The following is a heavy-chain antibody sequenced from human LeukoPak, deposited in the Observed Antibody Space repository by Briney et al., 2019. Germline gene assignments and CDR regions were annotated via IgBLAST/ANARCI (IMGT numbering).Heavy chain of an antibody. V-gene: IGHV3-66*01. CDR3: ARSSAPLQVGDFDY. J-gene: IGHJ4*02. CDR2: FYSGGST. D-gene: IGHD1-26*01. Sequence: PGGSLRLSCAASGFTVSSNYMSWVRQAPGKGLEWVSVFYSGGSTYYADSVKGRVTISRDNSKNTLYLQMNSLRAEDTAVYYCARSSAPLQVGDFDYWGQGTLATVSS. CDR1: GFTVSSNY.